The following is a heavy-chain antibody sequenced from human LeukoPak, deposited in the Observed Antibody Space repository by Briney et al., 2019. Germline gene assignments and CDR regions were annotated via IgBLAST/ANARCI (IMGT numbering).Heavy chain of an antibody. CDR3: ARRYCGSSSCSPLDY. J-gene: IGHJ4*02. CDR2: ISSDGSST. D-gene: IGHD2-2*01. V-gene: IGHV3-64*01. Sequence: GGSLRLSCAASGFAFSDYAMHWVRQAPGKGLEYVSAISSDGSSTYYANSVKGRFTISRDNSKSTLYLQMGSLSAEDMAVYYCARRYCGSSSCSPLDYWGQGALVTVSS. CDR1: GFAFSDYA.